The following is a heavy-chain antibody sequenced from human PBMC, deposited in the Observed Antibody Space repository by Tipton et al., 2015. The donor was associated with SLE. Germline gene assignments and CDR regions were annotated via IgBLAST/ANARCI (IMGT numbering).Heavy chain of an antibody. V-gene: IGHV4-34*12. CDR1: GASFSDYY. Sequence: LRLSCAVDGASFSDYYWMWVRQPPGEGLEWIGEFIHSETTNYNPSLKSRVTISGDMSKNQFSMKLSSVTAADTAVYYCARSNYYGLGNLRGGYYYYGMDVWGQGTTVTVSS. J-gene: IGHJ6*02. D-gene: IGHD3-10*01. CDR2: FIHSETT. CDR3: ARSNYYGLGNLRGGYYYYGMDV.